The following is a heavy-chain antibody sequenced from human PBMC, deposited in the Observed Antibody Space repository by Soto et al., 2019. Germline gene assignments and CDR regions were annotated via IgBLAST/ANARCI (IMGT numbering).Heavy chain of an antibody. Sequence: ASVKVSCKASGYTFTSYGISWVRQAPGQGLEWMGWISAYNGNTNYAQKLQGRVTMTTDTSTSTAYMELRSLRSDDTAVYYCARDKTAAGTSLIRTLHWFDPWGQGTLVTVSS. D-gene: IGHD6-13*01. CDR3: ARDKTAAGTSLIRTLHWFDP. V-gene: IGHV1-18*04. J-gene: IGHJ5*02. CDR2: ISAYNGNT. CDR1: GYTFTSYG.